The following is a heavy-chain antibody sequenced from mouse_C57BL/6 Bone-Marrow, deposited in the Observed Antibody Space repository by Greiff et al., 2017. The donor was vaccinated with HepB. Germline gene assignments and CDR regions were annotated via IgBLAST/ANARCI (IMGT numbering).Heavy chain of an antibody. Sequence: QVQLQQSGAELARPGASVKMSCKASGYTFTSYTMHWVNQRPGQGLEWIGYINPSSGYTKYNQKFKDKATLTADKSSSTAYMQLSSLTSEDSAVYYCATVYYYGSLDYWGQGTTLTVSS. CDR3: ATVYYYGSLDY. V-gene: IGHV1-4*01. J-gene: IGHJ2*01. CDR1: GYTFTSYT. D-gene: IGHD1-1*01. CDR2: INPSSGYT.